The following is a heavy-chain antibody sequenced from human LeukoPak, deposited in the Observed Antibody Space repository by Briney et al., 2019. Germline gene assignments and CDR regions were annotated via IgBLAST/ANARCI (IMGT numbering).Heavy chain of an antibody. CDR1: GGSISSSNW. Sequence: SETLSLTCAVSGGSISSSNWWSWVRQPPGKGLEWIGEIYHSGTTNYNPSLKSRVTISGDKSKKQFSLKLRSVTAADTAVYYCARALHDTGPDAFHIWGQGTMVTVSS. V-gene: IGHV4-4*02. CDR3: ARALHDTGPDAFHI. CDR2: IYHSGTT. J-gene: IGHJ3*02. D-gene: IGHD1-1*01.